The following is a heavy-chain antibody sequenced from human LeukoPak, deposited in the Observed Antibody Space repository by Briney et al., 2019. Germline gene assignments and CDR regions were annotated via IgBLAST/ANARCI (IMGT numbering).Heavy chain of an antibody. CDR1: GFTLSSYA. J-gene: IGHJ4*02. D-gene: IGHD3-22*01. V-gene: IGHV3-23*01. CDR3: AKPVPTYYYDSSGYYHFDY. Sequence: SGGSLRLSCAASGFTLSSYAMSWVRQAPGKGLEWVSAISGSGGSTYYADSVKGRFTISRDNSKNTLYLQMNSLRAEDTAVYYCAKPVPTYYYDSSGYYHFDYWGQGTLVTVSS. CDR2: ISGSGGST.